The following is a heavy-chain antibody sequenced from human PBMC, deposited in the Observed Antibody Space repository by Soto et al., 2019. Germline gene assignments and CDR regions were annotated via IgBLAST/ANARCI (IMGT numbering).Heavy chain of an antibody. V-gene: IGHV3-74*01. Sequence: EVQLVESGGGLVQPGGSLRLSCAASGFTFSNYWMNWVRQAPGKGPVWVSRINTDGSTTNYADSVKGRFTISRDNAKNRLYPQTNSLGVEDTAVYYCARDLGGYASHWGQGTLVTVSS. CDR3: ARDLGGYASH. CDR1: GFTFSNYW. J-gene: IGHJ4*02. D-gene: IGHD3-16*01. CDR2: INTDGSTT.